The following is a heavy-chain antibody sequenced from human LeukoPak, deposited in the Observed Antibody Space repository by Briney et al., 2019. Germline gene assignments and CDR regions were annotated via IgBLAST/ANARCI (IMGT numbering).Heavy chain of an antibody. D-gene: IGHD3-16*02. CDR3: ARWGSFRPGYDT. CDR2: INLNTGDA. V-gene: IGHV1-2*02. Sequence: ASVTVSCKTSGYTFTGYYMHWVRQAPGQGLEWLGRINLNTGDANYAQKFQGRVSMTRDTSTRTAYMDLGSLRSDDTAVYYCARWGSFRPGYDTWGQGTLVIVSS. J-gene: IGHJ5*02. CDR1: GYTFTGYY.